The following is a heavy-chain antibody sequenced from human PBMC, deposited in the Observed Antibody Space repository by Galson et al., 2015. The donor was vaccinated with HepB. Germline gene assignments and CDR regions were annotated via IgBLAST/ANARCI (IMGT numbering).Heavy chain of an antibody. CDR3: AAGLPRSGYLTGWFDP. D-gene: IGHD3-3*01. J-gene: IGHJ5*02. CDR1: GFTFDDYG. CDR2: INWNGGST. Sequence: SLRLSCAASGFTFDDYGMSWVRQAPGKGLEWVSGINWNGGSTGYADSVKGRFTISRDNAKNSLYLQMNSLRAEDTALYYFAAGLPRSGYLTGWFDPCGQETLVTVS. V-gene: IGHV3-20*04.